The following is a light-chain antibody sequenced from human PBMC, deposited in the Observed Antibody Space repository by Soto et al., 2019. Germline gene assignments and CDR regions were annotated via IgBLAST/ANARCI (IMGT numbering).Light chain of an antibody. CDR3: QQRSNWPPLT. V-gene: IGKV3-11*01. J-gene: IGKJ4*01. CDR2: DAS. Sequence: EIVLTQSPVTLSLSPWERATLSCRASQSVSAYLAWFQQKPGQPPRLLIYDASDRASGIPARFSGSGSGTDFTLTITRLEPEDFAVYYCQQRSNWPPLTFGGGTKVDI. CDR1: QSVSAY.